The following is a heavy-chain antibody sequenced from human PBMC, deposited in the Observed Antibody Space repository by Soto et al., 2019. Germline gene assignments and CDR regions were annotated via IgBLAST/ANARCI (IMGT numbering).Heavy chain of an antibody. J-gene: IGHJ4*02. CDR2: ISAYNGNT. V-gene: IGHV1-18*01. D-gene: IGHD3-22*01. Sequence: GASVKVSCKASGYTFTSYGISWVRQAPGQGLEWMGWISAYNGNTNYAQKLQGRVTMTTDTSTSTAYMELRSLRSDDTAVYYCARDSSAIYSSGYWDYWGQGTLVTSPQ. CDR1: GYTFTSYG. CDR3: ARDSSAIYSSGYWDY.